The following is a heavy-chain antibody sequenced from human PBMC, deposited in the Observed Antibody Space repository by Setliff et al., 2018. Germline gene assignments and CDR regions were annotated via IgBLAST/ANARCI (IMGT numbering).Heavy chain of an antibody. Sequence: GASVKVSCKASGGTFSSYDISWVRQAPGQGLEWMGRIIPIFGTANYAQKFQGRVTMTTDTSTSTAYMELRSLRSDDTAVYYCARGAAAGYYFDYWGQGTLVTVS. CDR2: IIPIFGTA. CDR3: ARGAAAGYYFDY. D-gene: IGHD6-13*01. V-gene: IGHV1-69*05. CDR1: GGTFSSYD. J-gene: IGHJ4*02.